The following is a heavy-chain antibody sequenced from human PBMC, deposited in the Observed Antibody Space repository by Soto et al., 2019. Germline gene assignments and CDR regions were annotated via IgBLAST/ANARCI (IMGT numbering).Heavy chain of an antibody. D-gene: IGHD6-6*01. Sequence: PSKTLSLNCPVYGGSYSGYYWSRTRQPPGKGLKWIGEINHSGSTNYNPSLKSRVTISVDTSKNQFSMKLSSVNAADTAVYYCARGRSSSTVGYYYYGRDVWGQGKTVT. J-gene: IGHJ6*02. CDR3: ARGRSSSTVGYYYYGRDV. V-gene: IGHV4-34*01. CDR2: INHSGST. CDR1: GGSYSGYY.